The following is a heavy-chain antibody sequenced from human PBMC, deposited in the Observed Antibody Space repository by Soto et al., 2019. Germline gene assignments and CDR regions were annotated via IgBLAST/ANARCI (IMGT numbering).Heavy chain of an antibody. CDR2: ISTRSDTI. V-gene: IGHV3-48*02. J-gene: IGHJ4*02. CDR1: GFTFSSYS. Sequence: SLRLSCAASGFTFSSYSMNWVRQAPGRGLEWLSYISTRSDTIYYADSVKGLFTISRDNAKNSLYLQLKSLRDEDTAVYYCTGAIDYWGQGTLVTVYS. CDR3: TGAIDY.